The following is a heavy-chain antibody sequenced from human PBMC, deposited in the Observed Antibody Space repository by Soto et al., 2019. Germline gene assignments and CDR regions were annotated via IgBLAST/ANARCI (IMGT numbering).Heavy chain of an antibody. Sequence: QVQLVQSGAEVKKPGSSVKVSCKASGGTFSSYAISWVRQAPGQGLEWMGGIIPIFGTAHYAQKFQGRVTITADESASTAYMELSSLRSEDTAVYYCARESDYGGNSFFDYWGQGTLVTVSS. D-gene: IGHD4-17*01. CDR3: ARESDYGGNSFFDY. V-gene: IGHV1-69*01. CDR1: GGTFSSYA. J-gene: IGHJ4*02. CDR2: IIPIFGTA.